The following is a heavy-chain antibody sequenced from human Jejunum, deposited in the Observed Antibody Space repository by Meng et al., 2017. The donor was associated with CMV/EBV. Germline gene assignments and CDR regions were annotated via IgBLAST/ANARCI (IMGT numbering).Heavy chain of an antibody. CDR1: GFTFSSSS. CDR2: ISSSSNFR. D-gene: IGHD3-16*01. J-gene: IGHJ4*02. Sequence: SLRLSCAVSGFTFSSSSLNWFRQAPGKGLEWVSSISSSSNFRHYADSVKGRFTISRDNAENSLYLQMNSLRDEDTAVYYCARVWGGPGWGQGTLVTVSS. V-gene: IGHV3-21*06. CDR3: ARVWGGPG.